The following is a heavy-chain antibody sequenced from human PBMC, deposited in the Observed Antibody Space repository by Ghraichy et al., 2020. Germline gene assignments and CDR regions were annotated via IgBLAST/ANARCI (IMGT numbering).Heavy chain of an antibody. CDR3: ARASGYSSGCYAVPL. CDR1: GGSVSSGSYY. D-gene: IGHD6-19*01. J-gene: IGHJ4*02. Sequence: SETLSLTCTVSGGSVSSGSYYWSWIRQPPGKGLEWIGYIYYSGSTNYNPSLKSRVTITVDTSKNQFSQKLSSVTAADTAVYYCARASGYSSGCYAVPLWGQGTLVTITS. CDR2: IYYSGST. V-gene: IGHV4-61*01.